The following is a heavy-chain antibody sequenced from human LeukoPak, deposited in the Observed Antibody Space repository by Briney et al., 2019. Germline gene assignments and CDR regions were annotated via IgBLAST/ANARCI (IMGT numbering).Heavy chain of an antibody. D-gene: IGHD3-22*01. CDR1: GFTFSTYW. Sequence: SGGSLRLSCAASGFTFSTYWLSWVRQAPGKGLEWVANIKQDGSQTYYVDSVKGRFTISRDNAKNSLYLQMNSLRAEDTAVYYCARDPGLWYDSSGYLFDYWGQGTLVTVSS. CDR2: IKQDGSQT. J-gene: IGHJ4*02. CDR3: ARDPGLWYDSSGYLFDY. V-gene: IGHV3-7*01.